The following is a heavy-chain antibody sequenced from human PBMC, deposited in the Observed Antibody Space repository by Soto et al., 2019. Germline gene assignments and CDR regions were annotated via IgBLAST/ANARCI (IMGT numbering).Heavy chain of an antibody. J-gene: IGHJ4*02. Sequence: QLQLQESGPGLVKPSETLSLTCTVSGGSISSGAYHWGWIRQPPGKGLEWIGSIYYSGSTYYNLSLKSRVPTSVDTSKNQFSLNLSSVTAADTAVYYCARHSGYCSGGSCYPFGYWGQGTLVTVSS. CDR2: IYYSGST. CDR3: ARHSGYCSGGSCYPFGY. V-gene: IGHV4-39*01. D-gene: IGHD2-15*01. CDR1: GGSISSGAYH.